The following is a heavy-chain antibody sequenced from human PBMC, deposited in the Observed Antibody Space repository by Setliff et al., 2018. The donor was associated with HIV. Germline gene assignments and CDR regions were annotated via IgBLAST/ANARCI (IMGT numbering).Heavy chain of an antibody. Sequence: GASVKVSCKASGGTFSSYAISWVRQAPGQGLEWMGGIIPISGTVNYAQKFWGRVTITTHESTSTAYMELSSLRSEDTAVYYCARDFGGYCSSMSCPGLFDPWGQRTLVTVSS. D-gene: IGHD2-2*01. CDR3: ARDFGGYCSSMSCPGLFDP. V-gene: IGHV1-69*05. J-gene: IGHJ5*02. CDR1: GGTFSSYA. CDR2: IIPISGTV.